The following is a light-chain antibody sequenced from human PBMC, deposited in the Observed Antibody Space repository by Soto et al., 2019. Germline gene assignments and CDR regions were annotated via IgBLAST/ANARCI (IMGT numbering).Light chain of an antibody. CDR1: QSIGGF. Sequence: DIQMTQSPSSLSVSVGDRVTITCRASQSIGGFLNWYQQKLGKAPKLLIYAASSLQSGVPSRFSGSGSGTDFTLTISSLQPEDFATYYCQQSYSTPLTCGGGTKVEI. CDR2: AAS. V-gene: IGKV1-39*01. CDR3: QQSYSTPLT. J-gene: IGKJ4*01.